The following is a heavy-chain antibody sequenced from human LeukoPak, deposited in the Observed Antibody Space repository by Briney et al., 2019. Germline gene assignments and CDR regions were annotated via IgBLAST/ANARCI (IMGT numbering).Heavy chain of an antibody. J-gene: IGHJ4*02. V-gene: IGHV3-72*01. D-gene: IGHD1-26*01. Sequence: GGSLRLSCAASGFTFSDHYMDWVRQAPGKGLEWVGRTRNKANSYTTEYAASVKGRFTISRDDSKDSLYLQMNSLKTEDTAVYYCAREGKWELHFDYWGQGTLVTVSS. CDR1: GFTFSDHY. CDR3: AREGKWELHFDY. CDR2: TRNKANSYTT.